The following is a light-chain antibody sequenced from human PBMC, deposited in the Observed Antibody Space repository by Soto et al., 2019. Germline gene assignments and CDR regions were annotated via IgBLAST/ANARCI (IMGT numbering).Light chain of an antibody. CDR2: RNN. CDR3: AAWDDSLSGVV. J-gene: IGLJ2*01. CDR1: SSNIGSNY. Sequence: QSVLTQPPSASVTPGQRVTISWSGSSSNIGSNYVYWYQQLPGTAPKLLIYRNNQRPSGVPDRFSGSKSGTSASLAISGLRSEDEADYYCAAWDDSLSGVVFGGGTQLTVL. V-gene: IGLV1-47*01.